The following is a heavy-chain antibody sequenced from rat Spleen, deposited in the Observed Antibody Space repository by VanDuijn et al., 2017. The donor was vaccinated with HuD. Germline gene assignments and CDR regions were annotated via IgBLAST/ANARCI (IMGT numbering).Heavy chain of an antibody. CDR1: GFTFRNFP. D-gene: IGHD1-12*02. CDR3: ERDVGSYYYGMDA. CDR2: INKDSSTI. V-gene: IGHV4-2*01. J-gene: IGHJ4*01. Sequence: EVQLVESGGGLVQPGRSMNLSCAASGFTFRNFPLAWVRQAPGKGLEWIGEINKDSSTINYTPSLKDKFTISRDNAQNTLYLQMSKLGCEDTAIYYCERDVGSYYYGMDAWGQGASVTVSS.